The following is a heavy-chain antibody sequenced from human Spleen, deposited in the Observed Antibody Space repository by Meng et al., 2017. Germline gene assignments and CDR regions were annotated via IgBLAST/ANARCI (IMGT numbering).Heavy chain of an antibody. CDR3: ARGPTTMAHDFDY. J-gene: IGHJ4*02. D-gene: IGHD4-11*01. CDR2: IYYSGST. CDR1: GGSISSGGYY. V-gene: IGHV4-31*01. Sequence: VKMQESGPELVTLPHTLSLTGTVSGGSISSGGYYWSWIRQHPGKGLELIGYIYYSGSTYYNPSLKSLVTISVDTSQNNLSLKLSSVTAADSAVYYCARGPTTMAHDFDYWGQGTLVTVSS.